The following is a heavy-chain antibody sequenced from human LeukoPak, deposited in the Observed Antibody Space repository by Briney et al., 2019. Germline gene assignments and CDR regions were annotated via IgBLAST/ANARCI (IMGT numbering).Heavy chain of an antibody. CDR3: ARGYCSSTSCYIGAATNWFDP. CDR1: GGSISSYY. D-gene: IGHD2-2*02. V-gene: IGHV4-4*07. J-gene: IGHJ5*02. Sequence: SETLSLTCTVSGGSISSYYWSWIRQSAGKGLEWIGRIYTSGSTNYNPSLKSRVTMSVDTSKNQFSLKLSSVTAADTAVYYCARGYCSSTSCYIGAATNWFDPWGQGTLVTVSS. CDR2: IYTSGST.